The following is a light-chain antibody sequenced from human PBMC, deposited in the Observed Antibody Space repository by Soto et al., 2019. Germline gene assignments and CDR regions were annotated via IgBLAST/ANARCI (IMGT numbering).Light chain of an antibody. CDR2: KAS. J-gene: IGKJ1*01. Sequence: DIQMTQSPSTLSATIGDRVTITCRASQSISNWLAWYQQKPGKAPKLLIYKASSLSSGVPSRFSGSGSGTEFTLTISSLQPDDFATYYCQQYNSNSRTFGQGTKVDIK. V-gene: IGKV1-5*03. CDR3: QQYNSNSRT. CDR1: QSISNW.